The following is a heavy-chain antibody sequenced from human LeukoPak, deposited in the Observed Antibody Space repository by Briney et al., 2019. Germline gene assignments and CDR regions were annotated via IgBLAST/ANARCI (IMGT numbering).Heavy chain of an antibody. J-gene: IGHJ4*02. V-gene: IGHV3-23*01. CDR2: ISTGGGDT. CDR1: GFTFTDSA. D-gene: IGHD1-26*01. Sequence: GGSLRLSCAASGFTFTDSAMTWVHQAPGKGLEWVSAISTGGGDTIYTDSVKDRFTISRDNSKNTLYLRMDSLSAEDTAIYYCTKGGSYAPLDYWGQGTLVTVSS. CDR3: TKGGSYAPLDY.